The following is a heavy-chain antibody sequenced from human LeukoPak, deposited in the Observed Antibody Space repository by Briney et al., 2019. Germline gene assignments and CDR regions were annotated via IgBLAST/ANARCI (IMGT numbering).Heavy chain of an antibody. D-gene: IGHD5-12*01. CDR1: GGSISSYY. J-gene: IGHJ3*02. CDR2: IYYSGST. V-gene: IGHV4-59*12. CDR3: ARGSRGYSGYDRAFDI. Sequence: PSETLSLTCTVSGGSISSYYWSWIRQPPGKGLEWIGYIYYSGSTNYNPSLKSRVTMSVDTSKNQFSLKLSSVTAADTAVYYCARGSRGYSGYDRAFDIWGQGTMVTVSS.